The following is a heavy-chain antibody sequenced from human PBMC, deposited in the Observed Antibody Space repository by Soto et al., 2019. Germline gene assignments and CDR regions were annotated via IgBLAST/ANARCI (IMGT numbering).Heavy chain of an antibody. Sequence: APGQGLEWMGWISAYNGNTNYAQKLQGRVTMTTDTSTSTAYMELRSLRSDDTAVYYCARDRRSVHDYWGQGTLVTVSS. V-gene: IGHV1-18*01. J-gene: IGHJ4*02. CDR2: ISAYNGNT. D-gene: IGHD4-17*01. CDR3: ARDRRSVHDY.